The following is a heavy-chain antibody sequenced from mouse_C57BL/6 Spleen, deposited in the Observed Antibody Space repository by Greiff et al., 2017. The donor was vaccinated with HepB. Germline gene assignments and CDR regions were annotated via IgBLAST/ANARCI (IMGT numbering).Heavy chain of an antibody. V-gene: IGHV1-26*01. Sequence: EVMLQQSGPELVKPGASVKISCKASGYTFTDYYMNWVKQSHGKSLEWIGDINPNNGGTSYNQKFKGKATLTVDKSSSTAYMELRSLTSEDSAVYYCARGGYGNYAMDYWGQGTSVTVSS. CDR2: INPNNGGT. D-gene: IGHD1-1*01. CDR3: ARGGYGNYAMDY. J-gene: IGHJ4*01. CDR1: GYTFTDYY.